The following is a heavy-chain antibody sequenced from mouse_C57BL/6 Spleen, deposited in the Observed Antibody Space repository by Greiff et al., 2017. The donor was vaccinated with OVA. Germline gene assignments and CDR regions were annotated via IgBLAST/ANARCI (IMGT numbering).Heavy chain of an antibody. D-gene: IGHD1-1*01. V-gene: IGHV1-50*01. J-gene: IGHJ4*01. CDR1: GYTFTSYW. Sequence: QVQLQQPGAELVKPGDSVKLSCKASGYTFTSYWMQWVKQRPGQGLEWIGEIDPSDSYTNYNQKFKGEATLTVDTSSSTAYMQLISLTSEDSAVYYCARSDRYGSSFSYAMDYWGQGTSVTVSS. CDR3: ARSDRYGSSFSYAMDY. CDR2: IDPSDSYT.